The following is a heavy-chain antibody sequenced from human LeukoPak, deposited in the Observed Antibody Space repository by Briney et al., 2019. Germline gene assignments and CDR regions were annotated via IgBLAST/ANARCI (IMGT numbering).Heavy chain of an antibody. CDR3: AKGKASGLVDWFDP. J-gene: IGHJ5*02. CDR1: GFTFSSYA. V-gene: IGHV3-23*01. Sequence: GGSLRLSCAASGFTFSSYAMSWVRQAPGKGLEWVSAISGSGGSTYYADSVRGRFAISRDNTKNTLSLHMSSLRVEDTAVYYCAKGKASGLVDWFDPWGQGTQVTVSS. D-gene: IGHD6-13*01. CDR2: ISGSGGST.